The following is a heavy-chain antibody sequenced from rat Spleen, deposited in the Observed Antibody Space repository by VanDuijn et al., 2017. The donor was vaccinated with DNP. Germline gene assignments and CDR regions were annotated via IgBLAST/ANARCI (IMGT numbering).Heavy chain of an antibody. CDR3: ARQDYYSGGYFDY. J-gene: IGHJ3*01. CDR2: ISYDGSST. D-gene: IGHD1-1*01. Sequence: EVQLVESGGGLVQPGRSLKFSCAVSGFTFSNFGMHWIRQAPKKGLEWVATISYDGSSTNYRDSVKGRFTISRDNAKSTLYLQMDSLRSEDTATYYCARQDYYSGGYFDYWGQGTLVTVSS. V-gene: IGHV5-29*01. CDR1: GFTFSNFG.